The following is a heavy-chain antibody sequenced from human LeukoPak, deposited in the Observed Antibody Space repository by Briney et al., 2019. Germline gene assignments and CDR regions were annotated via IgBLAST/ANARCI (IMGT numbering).Heavy chain of an antibody. CDR3: ARANFLYCSSSTCLLDY. J-gene: IGHJ4*02. V-gene: IGHV1-2*02. CDR2: INPNDGDT. D-gene: IGHD2-2*01. CDR1: GYTFTGYY. Sequence: ASVKVSCKASGYTFTGYYMHWVRQAPGQGFEWMGWINPNDGDTNYAQKFQGRVTMTRDTSVSTAHMEVSRLRSDDTAVYYCARANFLYCSSSTCLLDYWGQGTLVTVSS.